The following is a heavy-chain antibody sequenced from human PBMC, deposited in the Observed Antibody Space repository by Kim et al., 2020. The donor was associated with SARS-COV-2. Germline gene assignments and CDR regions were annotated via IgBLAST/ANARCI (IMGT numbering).Heavy chain of an antibody. Sequence: PSLKSRVTISVDTSKHQFSLELSSETAADTAVYYCARHGSGSYSRSWFDPWGQGTLVTVSS. J-gene: IGHJ5*02. V-gene: IGHV4-39*01. CDR3: ARHGSGSYSRSWFDP. D-gene: IGHD1-26*01.